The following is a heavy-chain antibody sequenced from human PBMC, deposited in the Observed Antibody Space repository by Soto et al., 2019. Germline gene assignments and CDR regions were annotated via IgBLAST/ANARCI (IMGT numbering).Heavy chain of an antibody. Sequence: GASVKVSCKASGYTLTGYYMHWVRQAPGQGFEWMGWINPNSGGTNYAQKFQGWVTMTRDTSISTAYMELSRLRSDDTAVYYCARDSRAAGTGENDAFDIWGQGTMVTVSS. CDR3: ARDSRAAGTGENDAFDI. D-gene: IGHD1-7*01. CDR2: INPNSGGT. V-gene: IGHV1-2*04. J-gene: IGHJ3*02. CDR1: GYTLTGYY.